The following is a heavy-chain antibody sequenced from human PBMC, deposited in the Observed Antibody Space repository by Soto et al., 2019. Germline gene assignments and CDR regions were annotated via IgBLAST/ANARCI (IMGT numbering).Heavy chain of an antibody. Sequence: SETLSLTCTVSGGSISSGGYYWSWIRQHPGKGLEWIGYIYYSGSTNYNPSLKSRVTISVDKSKNQFSLKLSSVTAADTAVYYCAGWIQLQQYYYYGMDVWGQGTTVTVSS. CDR2: IYYSGST. J-gene: IGHJ6*02. CDR3: AGWIQLQQYYYYGMDV. D-gene: IGHD5-18*01. CDR1: GGSISSGGYY. V-gene: IGHV4-31*09.